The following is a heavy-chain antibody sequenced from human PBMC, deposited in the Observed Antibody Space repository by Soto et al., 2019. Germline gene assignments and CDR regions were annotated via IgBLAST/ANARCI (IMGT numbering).Heavy chain of an antibody. V-gene: IGHV4-34*01. Sequence: SETLSLTCAVYGGSFSGYYWSWIRQPPGKGLEWIGEVNDRGSTFDNPSLKSRVTISIDTSKNQFSLKLSSVTAADTAVYYCARVRVIRGVIPSHFGLWGQGTLVTVSS. D-gene: IGHD3-10*01. CDR3: ARVRVIRGVIPSHFGL. CDR2: VNDRGST. CDR1: GGSFSGYY. J-gene: IGHJ4*02.